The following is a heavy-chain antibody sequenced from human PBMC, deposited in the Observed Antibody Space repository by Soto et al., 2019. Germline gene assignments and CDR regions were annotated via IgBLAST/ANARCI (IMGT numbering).Heavy chain of an antibody. V-gene: IGHV4-34*01. J-gene: IGHJ4*02. D-gene: IGHD3-16*02. CDR2: INHSGST. CDR1: GGSFSGYY. Sequence: SETLSLTCAVYGGSFSGYYWSWIRQPPGKGLEWIGEINHSGSTNYNPSLKSRVTISVDTSKNQFSLKLSSVTAADTAVYYCASFYDYIWGSYRNFDYWGQGTLVTVSS. CDR3: ASFYDYIWGSYRNFDY.